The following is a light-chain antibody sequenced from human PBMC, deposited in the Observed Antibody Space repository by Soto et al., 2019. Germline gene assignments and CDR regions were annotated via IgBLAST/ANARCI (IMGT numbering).Light chain of an antibody. J-gene: IGLJ1*01. CDR3: SSYTSSITYV. Sequence: QSALTQPASVSGSPGQSITISCTGTSSDVGYFNHVSWYQQHPGKAPKLMIYDVSDRPSGVSNRFSGSKSANTASLTISGLHAEDEADYYCSSYTSSITYVFGTGTKVTVL. CDR1: SSDVGYFNH. CDR2: DVS. V-gene: IGLV2-14*03.